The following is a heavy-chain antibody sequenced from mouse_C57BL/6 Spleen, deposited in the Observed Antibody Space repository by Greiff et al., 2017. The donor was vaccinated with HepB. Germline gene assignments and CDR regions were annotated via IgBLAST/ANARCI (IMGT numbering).Heavy chain of an antibody. D-gene: IGHD2-4*01. CDR3: AKYDYDAYFDY. Sequence: VQLQQSGAELVKPGASVKLSCKASGYTFTSYWMHWVKQRPGQGLEWIGMIHPNSGSTNYNEKFKSKATLTVDKSSSTAYMPRSSLTSEDSAVYYCAKYDYDAYFDYWGQGTTLTVSS. J-gene: IGHJ2*01. V-gene: IGHV1-64*01. CDR1: GYTFTSYW. CDR2: IHPNSGST.